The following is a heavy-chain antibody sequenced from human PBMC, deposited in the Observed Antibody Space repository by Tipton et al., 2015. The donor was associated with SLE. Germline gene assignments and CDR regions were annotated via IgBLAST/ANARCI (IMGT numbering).Heavy chain of an antibody. D-gene: IGHD2-15*01. Sequence: TLSLTCAVYGGSITGSSSYYWAWIRQTPGTGVEWIGEIYYRGSTNYNPSLKSRVTISVDPSKNQISLGLKSVTAADTALYYCARSSGRACSGGDCYPYYFDYWGQGTLVSVSS. V-gene: IGHV4-39*07. CDR3: ARSSGRACSGGDCYPYYFDY. CDR2: IYYRGST. J-gene: IGHJ4*02. CDR1: GGSITGSSSYY.